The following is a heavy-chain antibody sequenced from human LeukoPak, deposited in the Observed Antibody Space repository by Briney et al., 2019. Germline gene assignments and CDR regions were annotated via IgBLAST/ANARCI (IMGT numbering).Heavy chain of an antibody. J-gene: IGHJ4*02. V-gene: IGHV5-51*01. CDR2: IYPGDSDT. CDR1: GSSFTSYW. D-gene: IGHD3-22*01. CDR3: ARSDYYDSSGYYLSLNFDY. Sequence: GESLKISCKGSGSSFTSYWIGWVRQMPGKGLEWMGIIYPGDSDTRYSPSFQGQVTISADKSISTAYLQWSSLKASDTAMYYCARSDYYDSSGYYLSLNFDYWGQGTLVTVSS.